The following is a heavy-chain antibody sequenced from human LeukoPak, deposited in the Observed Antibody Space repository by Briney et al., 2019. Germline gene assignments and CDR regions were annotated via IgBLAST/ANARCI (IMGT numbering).Heavy chain of an antibody. D-gene: IGHD6-13*01. J-gene: IGHJ5*02. CDR3: ARYSSSWYWFDP. V-gene: IGHV4-39*01. CDR2: IYYSGRT. CDR1: GGSISSYY. Sequence: SETLSLTCTVSGGSISSYYWSWIRQPPGKGLEWIGSIYYSGRTYYNPSLKSRVTISVDTSKNQFSLKLSSVTAADTAVYYCARYSSSWYWFDPWGQGTLVTVSS.